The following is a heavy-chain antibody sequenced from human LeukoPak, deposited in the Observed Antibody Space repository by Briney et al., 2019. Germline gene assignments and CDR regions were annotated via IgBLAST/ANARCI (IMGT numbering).Heavy chain of an antibody. CDR1: GLNVTYNY. V-gene: IGHV3-53*01. J-gene: IGHJ6*03. Sequence: GGSLRLSCAASGLNVTYNYMSWVRQAPGKGLEWLSVVYSGGMTYYADSVKGRFIISRDNSKNTLYLQMNRLRAEDTAVYYCYARPVLPAAFLPSGNYMDVWGKGTTVTVSS. D-gene: IGHD2-2*01. CDR3: YARPVLPAAFLPSGNYMDV. CDR2: VYSGGMT.